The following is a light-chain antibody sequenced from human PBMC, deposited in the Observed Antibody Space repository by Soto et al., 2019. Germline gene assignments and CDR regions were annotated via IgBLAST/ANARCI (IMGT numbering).Light chain of an antibody. V-gene: IGLV2-14*03. CDR3: SSYTTSNTRQIV. CDR1: SSDVGGYNY. CDR2: DVT. J-gene: IGLJ1*01. Sequence: QSPLTQPASVSGAPGQSINLSCTGSSSDVGGYNYVSWYQHHPGKAPKLIIYDVTNRPSGVSNPFSGSKSGNTASLTISGLQPADEADYYCSSYTTSNTRQIVFGTGTKATVL.